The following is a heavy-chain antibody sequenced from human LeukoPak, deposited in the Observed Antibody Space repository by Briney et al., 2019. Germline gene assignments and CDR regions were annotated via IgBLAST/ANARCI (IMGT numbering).Heavy chain of an antibody. CDR2: IWYDGGNK. CDR1: GFTFSSYG. V-gene: IGHV3-33*01. J-gene: IGHJ4*02. CDR3: AREAYGSGSPYFDY. Sequence: GRSLRLSCAASGFTFSSYGMHWVRQAPGKGLEWVAVIWYDGGNKYYADPVKGRLTISRDNSKNTLYLQMNSLRAEDTAVYYCAREAYGSGSPYFDYWGQGTLVTVSS. D-gene: IGHD3-10*01.